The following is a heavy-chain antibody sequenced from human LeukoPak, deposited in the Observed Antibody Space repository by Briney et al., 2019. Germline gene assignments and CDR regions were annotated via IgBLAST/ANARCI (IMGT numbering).Heavy chain of an antibody. D-gene: IGHD3-9*01. Sequence: SETLSLTRTVSGGSISSSSYYWGWIRQPPGKGLEWIGSIYYSGSTYYNPSLKSRVTISVDTSKNQFSLKLSSVTAADTAVYYCARMGFDLPYYYYYYMDVWGKGTTVTVSS. V-gene: IGHV4-39*07. CDR1: GGSISSSSYY. CDR2: IYYSGST. CDR3: ARMGFDLPYYYYYYMDV. J-gene: IGHJ6*03.